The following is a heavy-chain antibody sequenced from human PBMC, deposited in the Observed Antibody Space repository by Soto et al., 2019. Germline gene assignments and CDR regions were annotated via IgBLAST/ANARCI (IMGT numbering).Heavy chain of an antibody. D-gene: IGHD5-18*01. Sequence: KTSETLSLTCTVSGGSISSYYWSWIRQPPGKGLEWIGYIYYSGSTNYNPSLKSRVTISVDTSKNQFSLKLSSVTAADTAVYYCAGGYSYGLYYYYYGMDVWGQGTTVTVSS. V-gene: IGHV4-59*01. CDR1: GGSISSYY. CDR3: AGGYSYGLYYYYYGMDV. J-gene: IGHJ6*02. CDR2: IYYSGST.